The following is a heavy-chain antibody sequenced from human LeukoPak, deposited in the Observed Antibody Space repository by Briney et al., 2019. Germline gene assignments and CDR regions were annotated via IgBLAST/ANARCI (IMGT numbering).Heavy chain of an antibody. J-gene: IGHJ4*02. CDR3: ATGWTSYYYDRAY. CDR1: GGTFSSYA. V-gene: IGHV1-24*01. D-gene: IGHD3-22*01. Sequence: ASVKVSCKASGGTFSSYAISWVRQAPGQGLEWMGGFDPEDGETIYAQKFQGRVTMTEDTSTDTAYMELSSLRSEDTAVYYCATGWTSYYYDRAYWGQGTLVTVSS. CDR2: FDPEDGET.